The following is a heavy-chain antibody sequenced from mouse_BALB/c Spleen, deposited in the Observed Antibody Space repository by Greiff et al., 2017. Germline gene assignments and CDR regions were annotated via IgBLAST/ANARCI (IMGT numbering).Heavy chain of an antibody. Sequence: VQLKESGAELVKPGASVKLSCTASGFNIKDTYMHWVKQRPEQGLEWIGRIDPANGNTKYDPKFQGKATITADTSSNTAYLQLSSLTSEDTAVYYCASYYYGSILYAMDYWGQGTSVTVSS. J-gene: IGHJ4*01. CDR3: ASYYYGSILYAMDY. D-gene: IGHD1-1*01. V-gene: IGHV14-3*02. CDR2: IDPANGNT. CDR1: GFNIKDTY.